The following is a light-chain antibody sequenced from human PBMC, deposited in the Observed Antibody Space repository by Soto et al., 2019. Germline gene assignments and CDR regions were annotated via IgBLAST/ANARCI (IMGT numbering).Light chain of an antibody. CDR2: DAS. CDR1: QSIRTS. J-gene: IGKJ2*01. Sequence: EIVLTQSPATLSLSPGERATLSCRASQSIRTSLAWYQQKPGQAPRLLIYDASNRATGIPARFSGSGSGTDFTLTISSLEPEDFAVYYCQQRTNWPPLYAFGQGTKLEIK. V-gene: IGKV3-11*01. CDR3: QQRTNWPPLYA.